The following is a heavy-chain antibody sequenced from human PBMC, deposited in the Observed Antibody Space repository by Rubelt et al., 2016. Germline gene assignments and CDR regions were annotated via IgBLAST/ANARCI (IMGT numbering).Heavy chain of an antibody. CDR3: ARAPTGGWDFDL. J-gene: IGHJ2*01. CDR1: VSSNSAT. Sequence: VSSNSATWIWIRQSPSRGLERLGRTYYKSKWYNDYAVSVKSRITVNPDTSKNQFSLQLNSVTPEDTAVYYCARAPTGGWDFDLWCRGTLVTVSS. CDR2: TYYKSKWYN. V-gene: IGHV6-1*01. D-gene: IGHD7-27*01.